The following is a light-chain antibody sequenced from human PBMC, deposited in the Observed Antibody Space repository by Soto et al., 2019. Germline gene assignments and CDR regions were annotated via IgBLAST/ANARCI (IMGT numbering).Light chain of an antibody. Sequence: IQMTQSPSSLSASMRERVTISCQASQDINNYLNWFQQKPGKAPKLLIYDVLNLETGVPSRFSGSGSGAYFTLTISSLQPEDIATYQCQQYDKLPITFGQGTRLEIK. CDR2: DVL. CDR1: QDINNY. CDR3: QQYDKLPIT. V-gene: IGKV1-33*01. J-gene: IGKJ5*01.